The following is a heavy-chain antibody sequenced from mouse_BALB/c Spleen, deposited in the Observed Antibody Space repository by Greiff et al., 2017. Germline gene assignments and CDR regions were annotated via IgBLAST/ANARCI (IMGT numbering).Heavy chain of an antibody. D-gene: IGHD2-14*01. CDR2: ISNGGGST. CDR3: ARHGYDADYAMDY. CDR1: GFTFSSYT. J-gene: IGHJ4*01. Sequence: EVMLVESGGGLVQPGGSLKLSCAASGFTFSSYTMSWVRQTPEKRLEWVAYISNGGGSTYYPDTVKGRFTISRDNAKNTLYLQMSSLKSEDTAMYYCARHGYDADYAMDYWGQGTSVTVSS. V-gene: IGHV5-12-2*01.